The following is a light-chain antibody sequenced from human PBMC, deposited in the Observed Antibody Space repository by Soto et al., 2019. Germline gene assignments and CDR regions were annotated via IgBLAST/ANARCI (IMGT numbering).Light chain of an antibody. Sequence: QSVLTQPPSASGTPGQTVTISCSGSGSNIGENAVNWYQHLPATAPQLLIYSNALRPSGVPPRFSGSKSGTAGSLAISGLQSEDEAHYYCAAWDDSLKAMLFGGGTKLTVL. J-gene: IGLJ3*02. V-gene: IGLV1-44*01. CDR1: GSNIGENA. CDR2: SNA. CDR3: AAWDDSLKAML.